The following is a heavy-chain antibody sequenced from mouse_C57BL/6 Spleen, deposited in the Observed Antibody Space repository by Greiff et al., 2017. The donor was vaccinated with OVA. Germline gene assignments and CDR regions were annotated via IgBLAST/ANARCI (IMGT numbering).Heavy chain of an antibody. Sequence: EVKLVESGGGLVQPKGSLKLSCAASGFSFNTYAMNWVRQAPGKGLEWVARIRSKSNNYATYYADSVKDRFTISRDDSESMLYLQMNNLKTEDTAMYYCVRPYGNYEDWYFDVWGTGTTVTVSS. CDR1: GFSFNTYA. J-gene: IGHJ1*03. CDR3: VRPYGNYEDWYFDV. D-gene: IGHD2-1*01. CDR2: IRSKSNNYAT. V-gene: IGHV10-1*01.